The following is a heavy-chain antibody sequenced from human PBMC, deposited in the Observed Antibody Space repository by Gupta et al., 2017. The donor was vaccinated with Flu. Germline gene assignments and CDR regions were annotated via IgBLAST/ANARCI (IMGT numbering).Heavy chain of an antibody. CDR1: GFTFRNYA. Sequence: EVQLLESGGGLVQPGGSLRLSCGVSGFTFRNYAMRWVRQAPGKGLEWVSSISGSGDTTYYAESVKGRFTISRDNAKNTLFLQMNSLRVEDTAGYHCAKDRGAEAGKRPDSWGQGTLVTVSS. CDR2: ISGSGDTT. V-gene: IGHV3-23*01. D-gene: IGHD6-19*01. J-gene: IGHJ4*02. CDR3: AKDRGAEAGKRPDS.